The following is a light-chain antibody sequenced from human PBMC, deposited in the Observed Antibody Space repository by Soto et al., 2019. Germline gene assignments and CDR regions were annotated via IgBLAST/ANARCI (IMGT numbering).Light chain of an antibody. CDR1: QSAKTF. V-gene: IGKV3-15*01. J-gene: IGKJ1*01. CDR3: QQYNNWLWT. Sequence: EIVLTPSPATLSLSPGERATLCCRASQSAKTFLAWYQQTPGQAPRLLIYGASTRATGIPARFSGSGSGTEFTLTISSLQSEDFAVYYCQQYNNWLWTFGQGTKVDIK. CDR2: GAS.